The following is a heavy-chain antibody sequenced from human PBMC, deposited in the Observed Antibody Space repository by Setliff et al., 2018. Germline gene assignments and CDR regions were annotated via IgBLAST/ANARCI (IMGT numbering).Heavy chain of an antibody. CDR1: GGSFSGYQ. V-gene: IGHV4-34*01. CDR2: INHRGST. D-gene: IGHD3-10*01. Sequence: PSETLSLTCVAYGGSFSGYQWSWIRQPPGKGLEWIEEINHRGSTNYNPSLSGRVTISIDTSKNQFSLRLTSVTAADTAVYYCARVDFTMLQGVLGQWGQGTLVTVSS. CDR3: ARVDFTMLQGVLGQ. J-gene: IGHJ1*01.